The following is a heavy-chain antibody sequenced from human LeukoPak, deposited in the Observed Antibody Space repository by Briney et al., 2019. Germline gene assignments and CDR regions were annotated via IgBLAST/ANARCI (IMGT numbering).Heavy chain of an antibody. CDR1: GFTSTNAW. Sequence: PGGSLRLSCVDSGFTSTNAWMSWVRQAPGKGLEWIGRIKSKTDGETTNYAEPVRGRFTISRDDPKSAVYLQMNSLKIEDTAVYYCTTDLGTYYHGSQRLIPIDYWGQGTLVTVSS. J-gene: IGHJ4*02. D-gene: IGHD3-10*01. V-gene: IGHV3-15*01. CDR2: IKSKTDGETT. CDR3: TTDLGTYYHGSQRLIPIDY.